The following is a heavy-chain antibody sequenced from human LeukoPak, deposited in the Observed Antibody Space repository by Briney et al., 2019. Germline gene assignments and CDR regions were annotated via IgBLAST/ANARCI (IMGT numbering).Heavy chain of an antibody. J-gene: IGHJ4*02. V-gene: IGHV3-74*01. CDR3: GGSLVD. CDR1: GFSFSSFW. CDR2: TNSDGRTT. D-gene: IGHD1-26*01. Sequence: TGGSLRLSCAASGFSFSSFWMHWVRQAPGKGLVWVSRTNSDGRTTSYADSVKGRFTISRDNAKNTLYLQMNSLTAEDTAVYYCGGSLVDWGQGTLVTVSS.